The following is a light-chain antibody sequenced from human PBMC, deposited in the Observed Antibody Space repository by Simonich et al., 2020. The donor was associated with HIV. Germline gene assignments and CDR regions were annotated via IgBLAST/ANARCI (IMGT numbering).Light chain of an antibody. J-gene: IGLJ3*02. Sequence: QSALTQPASVSGSPGQSITIPCTGTSSDVGSYNLVPWYQQHPGKAPKVMIYEGSERPSGVANRFSGSKSDNTASLTISGLQAEDEADYYCNSYTSSSPWVFGGGTKLTVL. V-gene: IGLV2-14*02. CDR3: NSYTSSSPWV. CDR2: EGS. CDR1: SSDVGSYNL.